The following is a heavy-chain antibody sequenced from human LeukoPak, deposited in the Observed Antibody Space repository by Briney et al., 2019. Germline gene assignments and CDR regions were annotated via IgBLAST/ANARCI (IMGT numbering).Heavy chain of an antibody. V-gene: IGHV1-18*01. CDR3: ARSGGSRISRVEWGPEGPVSDYYYYYMDV. Sequence: ASVKVSCKASGYTSTSYGISWVRQAPGQGLEWMGWISAYNGNTNYAQKLQGRVTMTTDTSTSTAYMELRSLRSDDTAVYYCARSGGSRISRVEWGPEGPVSDYYYYYMDVWGKGTTVTVSS. CDR1: GYTSTSYG. J-gene: IGHJ6*03. CDR2: ISAYNGNT. D-gene: IGHD1-26*01.